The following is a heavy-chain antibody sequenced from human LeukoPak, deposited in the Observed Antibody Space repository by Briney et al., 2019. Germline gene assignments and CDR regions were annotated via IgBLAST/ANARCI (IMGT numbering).Heavy chain of an antibody. Sequence: ASVKVSCKASGYTFTSYDINCVRQATGQGLEWMGWMNPNSGNTGYAQKFQGRVTMTRNTSISTAYMELSSLRFEDTAVYYCSRGWLHGSGRMVWGQGTLITVSS. D-gene: IGHD3-10*01. CDR3: SRGWLHGSGRMV. J-gene: IGHJ4*02. CDR1: GYTFTSYD. CDR2: MNPNSGNT. V-gene: IGHV1-8*01.